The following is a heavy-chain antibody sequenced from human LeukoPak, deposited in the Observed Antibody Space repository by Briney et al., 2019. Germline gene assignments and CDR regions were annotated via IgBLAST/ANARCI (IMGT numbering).Heavy chain of an antibody. D-gene: IGHD6-19*01. Sequence: SETLSLTCAVSGGSISSSNWWSWVRQPPGKGLEWIGEIFHSGSTNYNPSLKSRVTISVDKSKNQFSLRLSSVTAADTAVYYCARGYSGWTRYFMDVWGTGTAVTVSS. J-gene: IGHJ6*03. CDR1: GGSISSSNW. V-gene: IGHV4-4*02. CDR3: ARGYSGWTRYFMDV. CDR2: IFHSGST.